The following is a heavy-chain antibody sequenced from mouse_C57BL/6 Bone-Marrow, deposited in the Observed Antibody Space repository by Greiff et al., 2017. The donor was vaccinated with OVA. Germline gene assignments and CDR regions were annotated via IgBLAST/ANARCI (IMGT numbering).Heavy chain of an antibody. V-gene: IGHV1-59*01. CDR1: GYTFTSYW. Sequence: VQLQQPGAELVRPGTSVKLSCKASGYTFTSYWMHWVKQRPGQGLEWIGVIDPSDSYTNYNQKFKGKATLTVDTSSSTAYMQLSSLTSEDSAVYYCARGDGYPILDYAMDYWGQGTSVTVSS. CDR3: ARGDGYPILDYAMDY. CDR2: IDPSDSYT. D-gene: IGHD2-3*01. J-gene: IGHJ4*01.